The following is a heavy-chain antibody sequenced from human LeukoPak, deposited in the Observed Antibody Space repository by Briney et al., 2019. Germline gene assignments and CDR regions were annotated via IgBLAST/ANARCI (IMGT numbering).Heavy chain of an antibody. J-gene: IGHJ4*02. CDR3: ARVAKQQSTDY. D-gene: IGHD6-13*01. V-gene: IGHV1-8*02. Sequence: ASVKVSCKASGYTFTGYYMHWVRQAPGQGLEWMGWINPNSGNTGYAQKFQGRVTMTRNTSISTAYMELSSLRSEDTAVYYCARVAKQQSTDYWGQGTLVTVSS. CDR1: GYTFTGYY. CDR2: INPNSGNT.